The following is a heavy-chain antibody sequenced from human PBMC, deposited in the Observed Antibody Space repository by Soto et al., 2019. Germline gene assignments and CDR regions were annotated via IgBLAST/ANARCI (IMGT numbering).Heavy chain of an antibody. CDR1: GFTVSSNY. CDR2: IYSGGST. J-gene: IGHJ3*02. D-gene: IGHD3-10*01. CDR3: ATSVKDAFDI. Sequence: PGGSLRLSCAASGFTVSSNYMSWVRQAPGKGLEWVSVIYSGGSTYYADSVKGRFTISRDNSKNTLYLQMNSLGAEDTAVYYCATSVKDAFDIWCQGTMVTLSS. V-gene: IGHV3-66*01.